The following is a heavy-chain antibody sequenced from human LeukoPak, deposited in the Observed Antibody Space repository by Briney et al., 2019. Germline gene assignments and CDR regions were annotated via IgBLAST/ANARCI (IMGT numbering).Heavy chain of an antibody. D-gene: IGHD3-10*01. CDR1: GGSISSSSYY. V-gene: IGHV4-39*01. Sequence: SETLSLTCTVSGGSISSSSYYWGWIRQPPGKGLEWIGSIYYSGSTYYNPSLKSRVTISVDTSKNQFSLKLSSVTAADTAVYYCARHRYYYRSGSYYGAPYYMDVWGKETTVTISS. CDR2: IYYSGST. J-gene: IGHJ6*03. CDR3: ARHRYYYRSGSYYGAPYYMDV.